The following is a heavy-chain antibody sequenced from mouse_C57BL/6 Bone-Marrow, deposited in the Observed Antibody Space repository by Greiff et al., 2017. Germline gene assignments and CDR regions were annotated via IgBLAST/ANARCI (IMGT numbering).Heavy chain of an antibody. CDR3: ARHDGYYASLLAY. D-gene: IGHD2-3*01. V-gene: IGHV5-12*01. CDR2: ISNGGGST. CDR1: GFTSRDYY. Sequence: MLVESGGGLVQPGGSLKLPCAASGFTSRDYYMYWDRQTPEKRLEWVAYISNGGGSTYHPDTVKGRLTIFRDNAKKTLYLQMSRLKSEDLAMYYCARHDGYYASLLAYWGQRTLVTVSA. J-gene: IGHJ3*01.